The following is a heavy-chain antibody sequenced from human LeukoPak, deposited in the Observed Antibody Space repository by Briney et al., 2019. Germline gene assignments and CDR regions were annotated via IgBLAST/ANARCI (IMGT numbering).Heavy chain of an antibody. CDR2: IWYDGSNK. CDR1: GFTFSSYG. Sequence: GGSLRLSCAASGFTFSSYGMHWVRQAPGKGLEWVAFIWYDGSNKYYADSVKGRFTISRGNSKNTLYLQMNSLRAEDTAVYYCAKDIAQGYTFGSIEEDFWGQGTLVTVSS. V-gene: IGHV3-30*02. J-gene: IGHJ4*02. CDR3: AKDIAQGYTFGSIEEDF. D-gene: IGHD5-18*01.